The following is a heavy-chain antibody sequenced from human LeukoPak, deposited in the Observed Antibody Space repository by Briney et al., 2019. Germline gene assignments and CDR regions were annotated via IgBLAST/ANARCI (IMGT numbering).Heavy chain of an antibody. V-gene: IGHV4-28*01. CDR1: GYSITNAYY. CDR3: ARNGSSGFFND. J-gene: IGHJ1*01. CDR2: IHHSGNIFESGST. D-gene: IGHD3-22*01. Sequence: SETLCLTCTVSGYSITNAYYWGWIRQSPGKGLEWIGSIHHSGNIFESGSTHYNPSLKSRVTVSADPSKNQFSLRLRSVTAADTAVYFCARNGSSGFFNDWGQGTLVIVSS.